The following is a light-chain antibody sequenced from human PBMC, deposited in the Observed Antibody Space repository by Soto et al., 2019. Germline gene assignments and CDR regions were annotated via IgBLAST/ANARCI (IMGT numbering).Light chain of an antibody. CDR2: GAS. CDR1: QSVSSNY. V-gene: IGKV3-20*01. J-gene: IGKJ3*01. Sequence: EIVLTQSPGTLSLSPGERATLSCRASQSVSSNYLAWYQQKPGQAPRLLIYGASTRATGIPDRFSGSGSGTDFTLTISRLEPDDFAVNYCQQFGSSSFTFGPGTKVDIK. CDR3: QQFGSSSFT.